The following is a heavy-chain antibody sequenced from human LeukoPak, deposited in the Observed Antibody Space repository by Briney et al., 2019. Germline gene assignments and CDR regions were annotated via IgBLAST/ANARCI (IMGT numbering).Heavy chain of an antibody. J-gene: IGHJ3*02. CDR1: GFTFSNFP. V-gene: IGHV3-30*04. Sequence: GKSLRLSCAASGFTFSNFPMHWVRQAPGKGLQWVAVISFGGTNKYYTDSVKGRFTISRDNAKNSLYLQMNSLRAEDTAVYYCASQVGATTDDAFDIWGQGTMVTVSS. D-gene: IGHD1-26*01. CDR3: ASQVGATTDDAFDI. CDR2: ISFGGTNK.